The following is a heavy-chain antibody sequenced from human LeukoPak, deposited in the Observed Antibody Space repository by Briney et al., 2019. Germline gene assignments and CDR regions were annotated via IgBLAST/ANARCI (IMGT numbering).Heavy chain of an antibody. D-gene: IGHD3-9*01. Sequence: GGSLRLSCAASGFTFSSYSMNWVRQAPGKGLEWVSSIRSSSRDKYYADSVKGRFTISRDNSKNTLYLQMNSLRAEDTAVYYCVKRRLAEDFFDNWGQGTLVTVSS. CDR3: VKRRLAEDFFDN. V-gene: IGHV3-21*01. CDR1: GFTFSSYS. CDR2: IRSSSRDK. J-gene: IGHJ4*01.